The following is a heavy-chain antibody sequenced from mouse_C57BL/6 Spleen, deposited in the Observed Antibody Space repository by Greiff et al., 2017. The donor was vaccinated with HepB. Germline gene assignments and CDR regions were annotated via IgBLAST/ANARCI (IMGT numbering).Heavy chain of an antibody. V-gene: IGHV3-8*01. J-gene: IGHJ1*03. CDR1: GYSITSDY. CDR2: ISYSGST. Sequence: EVKLMESGPGLAKPSQTLSLTCSVTGYSITSDYWNWIRKFPGNKLEYMGYISYSGSTYYNPSLKSRISITRDTSKNQYYLQLNSVTTEDTATYYCARGDYYGSSWGYFDVWGTGTTVTVSS. CDR3: ARGDYYGSSWGYFDV. D-gene: IGHD1-1*01.